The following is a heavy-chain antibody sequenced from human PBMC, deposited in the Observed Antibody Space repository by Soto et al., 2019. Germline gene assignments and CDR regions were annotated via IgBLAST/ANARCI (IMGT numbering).Heavy chain of an antibody. V-gene: IGHV3-33*01. Sequence: QVQLVESGGGVVQPGMSLRLSCAASGFTFSSYGMHWVRQAPGKGLEWVAFIWYDGSNKYYSDSVKGRFTISRDNSKNTLSLQMNSMRAEDTAIYYCARGRDIVATIRYFDYWGQGTLVTVSS. J-gene: IGHJ4*02. CDR3: ARGRDIVATIRYFDY. D-gene: IGHD5-12*01. CDR2: IWYDGSNK. CDR1: GFTFSSYG.